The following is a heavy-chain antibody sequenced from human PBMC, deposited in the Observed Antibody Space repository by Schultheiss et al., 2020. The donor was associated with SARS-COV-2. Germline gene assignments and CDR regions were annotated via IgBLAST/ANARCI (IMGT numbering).Heavy chain of an antibody. J-gene: IGHJ6*03. D-gene: IGHD1-1*01. CDR2: ISSNGGST. CDR1: GFTFSSYA. Sequence: GGSLRLSCAASGFTFSSYAMHWVRQAPGKGLEYVSAISSNGGSTYYANSLKGRFTISRDNSKNTLYLQMGSLRAEDMAVYYCARARPLNEAYYYYYMDVWGKGTTVTVSS. V-gene: IGHV3-64*01. CDR3: ARARPLNEAYYYYYMDV.